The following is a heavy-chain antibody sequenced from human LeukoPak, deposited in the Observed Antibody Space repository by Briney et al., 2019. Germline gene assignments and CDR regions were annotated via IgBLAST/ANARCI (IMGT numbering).Heavy chain of an antibody. J-gene: IGHJ4*02. V-gene: IGHV4-59*01. D-gene: IGHD1-7*01. CDR3: ARDSTGTTTLHY. CDR1: GGSISSYY. CDR2: IYYSGST. Sequence: PSETLSLTCTVSGGSISSYYWSWIRQPPGKGLEWIGYIYYSGSTNYNPSLKSRVTISVDTSKNQFSLKLSSVTAADTAVYYCARDSTGTTTLHYWGQGTLVTVSS.